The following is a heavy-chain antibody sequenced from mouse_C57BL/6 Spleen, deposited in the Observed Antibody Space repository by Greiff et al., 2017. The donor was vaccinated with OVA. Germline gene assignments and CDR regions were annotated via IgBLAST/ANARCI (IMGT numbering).Heavy chain of an antibody. CDR1: GYAFSSSW. D-gene: IGHD1-1*02. V-gene: IGHV1-82*01. CDR2: IYPGDGDT. Sequence: VKLLESGPELVKPGASVKISCKASGYAFSSSWMNWVKQRPGKGLEWIGRIYPGDGDTNYNGKFKGKATLTADKSSSTAYMQLSSLTSEDSAVYFCAVLSGDAMDYWGQGTSVTVSS. J-gene: IGHJ4*01. CDR3: AVLSGDAMDY.